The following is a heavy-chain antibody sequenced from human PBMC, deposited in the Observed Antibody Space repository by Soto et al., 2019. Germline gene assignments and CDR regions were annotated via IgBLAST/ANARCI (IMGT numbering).Heavy chain of an antibody. CDR2: IYYSGST. CDR3: ARATYYYDSSGYYGYYFDC. Sequence: SEALALTCTASCGSISSYYWSWTRLPPGKGLEWIGYIYYSGSTNYSSSLKSRGTISVDTSKNQLCLKLSSVTAADTEVYYCARATYYYDSSGYYGYYFDCWGQGTLVTVSS. CDR1: CGSISSYY. D-gene: IGHD3-22*01. V-gene: IGHV4-59*01. J-gene: IGHJ4*02.